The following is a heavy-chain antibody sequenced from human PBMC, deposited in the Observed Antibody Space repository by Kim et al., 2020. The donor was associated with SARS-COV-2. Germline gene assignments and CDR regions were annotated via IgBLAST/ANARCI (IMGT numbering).Heavy chain of an antibody. Sequence: SETLSLTCSVSGVSVSSGGYYWSWIRQPPGKGLERIGHIYHGGGTNYNRSLQSRVTISVATSTNQFSRKLSSVTAADTAMYYCARTCSSVSCYTFGMDV. V-gene: IGHV4-61*08. CDR3: ARTCSSVSCYTFGMDV. D-gene: IGHD2-2*02. CDR2: IYHGGGT. J-gene: IGHJ6*01. CDR1: GVSVSSGGYY.